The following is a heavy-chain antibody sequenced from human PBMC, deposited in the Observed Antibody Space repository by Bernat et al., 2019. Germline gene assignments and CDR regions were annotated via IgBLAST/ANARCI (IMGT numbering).Heavy chain of an antibody. CDR3: ARARAIAARPGGFDY. CDR2: ISYDGSNK. V-gene: IGHV3-30*03. J-gene: IGHJ4*02. D-gene: IGHD6-6*01. Sequence: VQLVESGGGLVKPGGSLRLSCAASGFTFSSYSMNWVRQAPGKGLEWVAVISYDGSNKYYADSVKGRFTISRDNSKNTLYLQMNSLRAEDTAVYYCARARAIAARPGGFDYWGQGTLVTVSS. CDR1: GFTFSSYS.